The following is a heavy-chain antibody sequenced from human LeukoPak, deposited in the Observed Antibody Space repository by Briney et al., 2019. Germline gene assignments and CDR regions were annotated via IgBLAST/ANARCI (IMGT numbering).Heavy chain of an antibody. D-gene: IGHD2-2*01. CDR2: ISAYNGNT. CDR3: ARSIVVVPAAGYKADAFDI. CDR1: GYTFTSYG. J-gene: IGHJ3*02. Sequence: ASVKVSCRASGYTFTSYGISWVRQAPGQGLEWMGWISAYNGNTNYAQKLQGRVTMTTDTSTSTAYMELRSLRSDDTAVYYCARSIVVVPAAGYKADAFDIWGQGTMVTASS. V-gene: IGHV1-18*01.